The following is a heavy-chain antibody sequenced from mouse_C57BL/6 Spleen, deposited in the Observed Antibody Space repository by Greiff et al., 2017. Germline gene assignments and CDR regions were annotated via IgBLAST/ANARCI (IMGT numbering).Heavy chain of an antibody. Sequence: VQLKESGGGLVQPGGSLKLSCAASGFTFSDYYMYWVRQTPEKRLEWVAYISNGGGSTYYPDTVKGRFTISRDNAKNTLYLQMSRLKSEDTAMYYCAREEDWDSYWGQGTLVTVSA. D-gene: IGHD4-1*01. J-gene: IGHJ3*01. CDR2: ISNGGGST. CDR1: GFTFSDYY. V-gene: IGHV5-12*01. CDR3: AREEDWDSY.